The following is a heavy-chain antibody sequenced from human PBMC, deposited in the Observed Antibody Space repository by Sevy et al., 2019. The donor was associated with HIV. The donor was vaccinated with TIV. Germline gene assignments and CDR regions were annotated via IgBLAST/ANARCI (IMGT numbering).Heavy chain of an antibody. Sequence: SETLSLTCTVSGGSISSYYWSWIRQPPGKGLEWIGYIYYSGSTNYNPSLKSRVTISVDTSKNQFSLKLSSVTAADTAVYYCARGTGYSLLYYYGMDVWGKGTTVTVSS. J-gene: IGHJ6*04. D-gene: IGHD6-13*01. CDR1: GGSISSYY. CDR3: ARGTGYSLLYYYGMDV. V-gene: IGHV4-59*01. CDR2: IYYSGST.